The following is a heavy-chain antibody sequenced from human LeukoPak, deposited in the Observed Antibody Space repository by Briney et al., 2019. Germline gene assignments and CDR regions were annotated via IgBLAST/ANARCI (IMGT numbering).Heavy chain of an antibody. CDR3: ARGRNIAVGGTSLVAH. CDR2: INPNNGDT. V-gene: IGHV1-2*02. J-gene: IGHJ4*02. D-gene: IGHD6-13*01. CDR1: GYTFTDYY. Sequence: ASVKVSCKASGYTFTDYYMHWVRQAPGQGLEWMGCINPNNGDTSYAQKFQGRVTMTRDTSISTAYMELSSLRSDDTAVYYCARGRNIAVGGTSLVAHWGQGTLVTVSS.